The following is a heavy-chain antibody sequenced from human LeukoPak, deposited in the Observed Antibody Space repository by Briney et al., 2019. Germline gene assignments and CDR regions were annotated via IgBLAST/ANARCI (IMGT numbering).Heavy chain of an antibody. CDR1: GFTFSSYA. Sequence: GGSLRLSCAASGFTFSSYAMSWVRQAPGKGLEWVSAISGSGGSTYYADSVKGRFTISRDNSKNTLYLQMDSLRAEDTAVYYCAKVGGGSYHGWFDPWGQGTLVTVSS. CDR3: AKVGGGSYHGWFDP. J-gene: IGHJ5*02. D-gene: IGHD1-26*01. CDR2: ISGSGGST. V-gene: IGHV3-23*01.